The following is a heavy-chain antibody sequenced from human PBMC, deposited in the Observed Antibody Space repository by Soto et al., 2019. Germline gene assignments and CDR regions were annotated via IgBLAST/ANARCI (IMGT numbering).Heavy chain of an antibody. CDR1: GFSLSTSGVG. Sequence: VSGPTLVNPTQTLTLTCTFSGFSLSTSGVGVGWIRQPPGKALEWLALIYWDDDKRYSPSLKSRLTITKDTSKNQVVLTMTNMDPVDTATYYCAHGTVMVYAMRVDNWLDPWGQGTLVTVSS. J-gene: IGHJ5*02. CDR3: AHGTVMVYAMRVDNWLDP. CDR2: IYWDDDK. D-gene: IGHD2-8*01. V-gene: IGHV2-5*02.